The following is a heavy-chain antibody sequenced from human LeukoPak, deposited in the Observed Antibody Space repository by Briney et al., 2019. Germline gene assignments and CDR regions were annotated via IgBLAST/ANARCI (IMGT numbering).Heavy chain of an antibody. CDR1: GFTFSDYY. CDR2: ISSSGTYT. V-gene: IGHV3-11*05. J-gene: IGHJ5*02. Sequence: PGGSLRLSCAASGFTFSDYYMSWIRQAPGRGLECISYISSSGTYTKYADSVKGRFTISRDNAKNSLYLQMNSLRAEDTAVCYCAREGRSGSYLGRFDPWGQGTLVTVSS. D-gene: IGHD1-26*01. CDR3: AREGRSGSYLGRFDP.